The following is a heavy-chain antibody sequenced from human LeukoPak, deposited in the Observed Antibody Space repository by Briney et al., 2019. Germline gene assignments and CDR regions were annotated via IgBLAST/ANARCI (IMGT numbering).Heavy chain of an antibody. CDR3: AKGDRNGWYFDY. V-gene: IGHV3-11*01. D-gene: IGHD6-19*01. Sequence: GGSLRLSCAASGFTFSDYYMSWIRQAPGKGLEWVSYISSSGSTIYYADSVKGRFTISRDNAKNSLFLQMNSLRAEDTALYHCAKGDRNGWYFDYWGLGTLVTVSS. J-gene: IGHJ4*02. CDR2: ISSSGSTI. CDR1: GFTFSDYY.